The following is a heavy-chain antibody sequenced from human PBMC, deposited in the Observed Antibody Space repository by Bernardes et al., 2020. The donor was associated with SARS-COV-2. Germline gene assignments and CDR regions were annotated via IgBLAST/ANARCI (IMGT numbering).Heavy chain of an antibody. CDR3: AKAQSSCNWWCNYYFDY. CDR1: GFTFSSYA. V-gene: IGHV3-23*01. J-gene: IGHJ4*02. D-gene: IGHD2-8*02. Sequence: GGSLRLSCAASGFTFSSYAMSWVRQAPGKGLEWVSAISGSGGSTYYADSVKGRFTISRDNSKNTLYLQMNSLRAEDTAVYYCAKAQSSCNWWCNYYFDYWGQGTLVTVSS. CDR2: ISGSGGST.